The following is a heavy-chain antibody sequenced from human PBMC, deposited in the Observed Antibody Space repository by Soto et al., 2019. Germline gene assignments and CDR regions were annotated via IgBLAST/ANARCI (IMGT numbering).Heavy chain of an antibody. D-gene: IGHD2-21*02. Sequence: ASVKVSCKASGYTFTSYAMHWVRQAPGQRLEWMGWINAGNGNTKYSQKFQGRVTITRDTSASTAYMELSSLRSEDTAVYYCARSFVVVTALDYGGQGTRVTVSP. V-gene: IGHV1-3*01. CDR1: GYTFTSYA. CDR3: ARSFVVVTALDY. J-gene: IGHJ4*02. CDR2: INAGNGNT.